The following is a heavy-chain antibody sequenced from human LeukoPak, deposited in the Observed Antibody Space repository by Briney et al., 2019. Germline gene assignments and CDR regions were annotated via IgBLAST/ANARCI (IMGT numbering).Heavy chain of an antibody. CDR3: ARDLGSIFGVVMKR. CDR1: GYTFTGYY. J-gene: IGHJ4*02. V-gene: IGHV1-2*02. D-gene: IGHD3-3*02. CDR2: INPNSGGT. Sequence: AXVKVSCKASGYTFTGYYMHWVRQTPGQGLEWMGWINPNSGGTNYAQKFQGRVTMTRDTSISTAYMELSRLRSDDTAVYYCARDLGSIFGVVMKRWGQGTLVTVSS.